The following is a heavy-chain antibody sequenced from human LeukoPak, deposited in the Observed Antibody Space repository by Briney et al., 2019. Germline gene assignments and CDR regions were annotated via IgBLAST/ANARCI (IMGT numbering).Heavy chain of an antibody. J-gene: IGHJ4*02. V-gene: IGHV3-23*01. CDR2: ISGSGGST. Sequence: GGSLRLSCAASGFTFSSYAMSWVRQAPGRGLEWVSAISGSGGSTYYADSVKGRFTISRDNSKNTLYLQMNSLRAEDTAVYYCAKGYCSGGSCWTFDYWGQGTLVTVSS. CDR3: AKGYCSGGSCWTFDY. D-gene: IGHD2-15*01. CDR1: GFTFSSYA.